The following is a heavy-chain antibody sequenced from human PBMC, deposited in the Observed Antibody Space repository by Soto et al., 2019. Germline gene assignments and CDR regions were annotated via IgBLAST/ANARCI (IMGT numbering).Heavy chain of an antibody. Sequence: EVQLVESGGGLVQPGGSLRLSCAASGFTVSSNYMSWVRQAPGKGLEWVSVIYSGGSAYYADSVKGRFTISRDNSKNTLYLQMNSLRDVDTAVYYCARHGYSYGGGYFDYWGQGTLVTVSS. CDR3: ARHGYSYGGGYFDY. J-gene: IGHJ4*02. V-gene: IGHV3-66*04. CDR2: IYSGGSA. CDR1: GFTVSSNY. D-gene: IGHD5-18*01.